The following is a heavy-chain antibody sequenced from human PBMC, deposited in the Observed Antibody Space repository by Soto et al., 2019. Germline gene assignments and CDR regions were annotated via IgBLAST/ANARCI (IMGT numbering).Heavy chain of an antibody. CDR3: AKSKHPRSGFAP. CDR1: GGSISSYY. Sequence: SETLSLTCTVSGGSISSYYWSWIRQPPGKGLEWIGYIYYSGSTNYNPSLKSRVTISVDTSKNQFSLKLSSVTAADTAVYYCAKSKHPRSGFAPWGQGTLVTVSS. V-gene: IGHV4-59*08. J-gene: IGHJ5*02. CDR2: IYYSGST.